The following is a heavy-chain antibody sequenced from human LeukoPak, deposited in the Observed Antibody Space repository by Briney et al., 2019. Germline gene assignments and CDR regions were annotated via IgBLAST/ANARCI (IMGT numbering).Heavy chain of an antibody. CDR1: GGSFSGYY. V-gene: IGHV4-34*01. CDR3: ARGAAAGIDY. Sequence: SETLSLTCAVYGGSFSGYYWNWIRQPPGKGLEWIGEINHSGSTNYNPSLKSRVTISVDTSKNQFSLKLSSVTAADTAVYYCARGAAAGIDYWGQGTLVTVSS. D-gene: IGHD6-13*01. J-gene: IGHJ4*02. CDR2: INHSGST.